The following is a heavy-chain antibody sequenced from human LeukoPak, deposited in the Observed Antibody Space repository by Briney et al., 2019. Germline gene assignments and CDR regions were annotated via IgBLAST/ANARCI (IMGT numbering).Heavy chain of an antibody. CDR2: ISWNSGSI. D-gene: IGHD1-26*01. V-gene: IGHV3-9*01. CDR1: GFTFDDYA. Sequence: GGSLRLSCAASGFTFDDYAMPWVRQAPGKGLEWVSGISWNSGSIGYADSVKGRFTISRDNAKNSLYLQMNSLRAEDTALYYCAKGSGSYYSPFDYWGQGTLVTVSS. CDR3: AKGSGSYYSPFDY. J-gene: IGHJ4*02.